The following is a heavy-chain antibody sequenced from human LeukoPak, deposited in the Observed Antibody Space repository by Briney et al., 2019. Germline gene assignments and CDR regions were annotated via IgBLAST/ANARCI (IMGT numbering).Heavy chain of an antibody. V-gene: IGHV3-23*01. Sequence: PGGSLRLSCAASGFTFSSYAMSWVRQAPGKGLEWVSAISGSGGSTYYADSVKGRFTISRDNSKNTLYLQMNSLRAEDTAVYYCAKDRPNYYDSSGSTPDKRYYYYYGMDVWGQGTTVTVSS. CDR1: GFTFSSYA. D-gene: IGHD3-22*01. CDR2: ISGSGGST. CDR3: AKDRPNYYDSSGSTPDKRYYYYYGMDV. J-gene: IGHJ6*02.